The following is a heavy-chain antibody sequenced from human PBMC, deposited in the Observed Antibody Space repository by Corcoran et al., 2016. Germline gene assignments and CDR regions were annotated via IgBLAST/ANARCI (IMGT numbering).Heavy chain of an antibody. CDR2: ISYDGSNK. J-gene: IGHJ4*02. D-gene: IGHD3-22*01. CDR1: GFTFSSYG. Sequence: VQLVESGGGVVQPGRSLRLSCAASGFTFSSYGMHWVRQAPGKGLEWVAVISYDGSNKYYADSVKGRFTISRDNSKNTLYLQMNSLRAEDTAVYYCAKGPGTGGYYDSSGYRFDYWGQGTLVTVSS. CDR3: AKGPGTGGYYDSSGYRFDY. V-gene: IGHV3-30*18.